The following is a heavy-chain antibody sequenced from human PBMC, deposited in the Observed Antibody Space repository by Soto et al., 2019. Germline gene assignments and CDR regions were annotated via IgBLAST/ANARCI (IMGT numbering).Heavy chain of an antibody. CDR1: GGTFSSYA. CDR3: ARLARNYYDSSGYPRYFDY. CDR2: IIPIFGTA. D-gene: IGHD3-22*01. Sequence: GASVKVSCKASGGTFSSYAISWVRQAPGQGLEWMGGIIPIFGTANYAQKFQGRVTITADESTSTAYMELSSLRSEDTAVYYCARLARNYYDSSGYPRYFDYWGQGTLVTVSS. V-gene: IGHV1-69*13. J-gene: IGHJ4*02.